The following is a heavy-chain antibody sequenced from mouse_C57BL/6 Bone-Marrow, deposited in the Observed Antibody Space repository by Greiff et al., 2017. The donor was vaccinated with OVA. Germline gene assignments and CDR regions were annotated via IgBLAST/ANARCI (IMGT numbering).Heavy chain of an antibody. J-gene: IGHJ3*01. CDR3: ARLGGFFAY. V-gene: IGHV1-81*01. Sequence: QVQLQQSGAELARPGASVTLSCQASGYTFTRYGISWVKQRPGPGLEWIGEIYPRSGNTYYNEKFKGKATLTADKSSSTAYMELRSLTSEDSAVYFCARLGGFFAYWGQGTLVTVSA. CDR1: GYTFTRYG. CDR2: IYPRSGNT.